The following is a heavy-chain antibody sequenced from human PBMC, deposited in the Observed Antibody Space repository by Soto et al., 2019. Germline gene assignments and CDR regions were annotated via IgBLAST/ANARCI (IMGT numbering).Heavy chain of an antibody. Sequence: GGSLRLSCAASGFTFSTYGMSWVRQAPGKGPEWVSTMNGGGRNTYYADSVKGRFTISRDNSKNTLYLQMNSLRAEDTAVYSCAKGAYSNYGNFDYWGQGTLVTVSS. V-gene: IGHV3-23*01. CDR3: AKGAYSNYGNFDY. D-gene: IGHD4-4*01. CDR2: MNGGGRNT. CDR1: GFTFSTYG. J-gene: IGHJ4*02.